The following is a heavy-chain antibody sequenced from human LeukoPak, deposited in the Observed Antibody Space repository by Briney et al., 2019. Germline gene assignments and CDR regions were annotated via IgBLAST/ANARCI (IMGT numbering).Heavy chain of an antibody. D-gene: IGHD3-22*01. CDR3: AKDLSSAIASALVLDV. CDR1: GFTFDDYA. Sequence: GGSLRLSCTVSGFTFDDYAMHWVRHTPGKGLEWVAGITWNRDNIGYGDSVKGRFTISRDNVKNVLYLQMNSLRPEDTALYYCAKDLSSAIASALVLDVWGQGTTV. J-gene: IGHJ6*02. CDR2: ITWNRDNI. V-gene: IGHV3-9*01.